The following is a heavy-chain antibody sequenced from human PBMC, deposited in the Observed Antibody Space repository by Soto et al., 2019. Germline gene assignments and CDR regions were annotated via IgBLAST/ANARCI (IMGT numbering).Heavy chain of an antibody. CDR2: IYHSGST. J-gene: IGHJ3*02. Sequence: SETLSLTCAVSGGSISSSNWWSWVRQPPGKGLEWIGEIYHSGSTNYNPSLKSRVTISVDKSKNQFSLKLSSVTAADTAVYYCASDRAGSGSYYYAFDIWGQGTMVTVS. CDR1: GGSISSSNW. D-gene: IGHD1-26*01. CDR3: ASDRAGSGSYYYAFDI. V-gene: IGHV4-4*02.